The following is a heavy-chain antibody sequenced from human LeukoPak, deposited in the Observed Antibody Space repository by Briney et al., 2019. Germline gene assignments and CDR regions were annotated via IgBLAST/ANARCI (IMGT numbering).Heavy chain of an antibody. CDR1: GGSISSYY. Sequence: SETLSLTCTVSGGSISSYYWSWIRQPPGKGLEWIGYIYYTGGTNYNPSLKSRVTISVDTSKNQFSLKLSSVTAADTAVYYCARGGSRQISSSDFDYWGQGTLVTVSS. CDR2: IYYTGGT. V-gene: IGHV4-59*01. D-gene: IGHD6-6*01. CDR3: ARGGSRQISSSDFDY. J-gene: IGHJ4*02.